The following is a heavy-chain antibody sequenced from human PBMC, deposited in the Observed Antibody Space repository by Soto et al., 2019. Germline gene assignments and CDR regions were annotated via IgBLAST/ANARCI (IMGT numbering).Heavy chain of an antibody. CDR1: GYTFTSYY. V-gene: IGHV1-46*03. Sequence: QVQLVQSGAEVKKPGASVKVSCKASGYTFTSYYMHWVRQAPGQGLEWMGIINPSGGSTSYAQKFQGRVTMTRDTSTSTVYMELSSLRSEDTAVYCCARSKGVVVAVTRIDYWGQGTLVTVSS. CDR3: ARSKGVVVAVTRIDY. CDR2: INPSGGST. D-gene: IGHD2-15*01. J-gene: IGHJ4*02.